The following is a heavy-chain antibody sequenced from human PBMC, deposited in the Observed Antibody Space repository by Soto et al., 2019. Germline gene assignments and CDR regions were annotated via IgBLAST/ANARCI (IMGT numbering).Heavy chain of an antibody. V-gene: IGHV4-30-4*01. J-gene: IGHJ6*02. CDR1: GGSISTDHYH. CDR3: AGGDYYHSSGYYFYYYTMDV. D-gene: IGHD3-22*01. CDR2: IHYSGSI. Sequence: PSETLSLTCTVSGGSISTDHYHWTWIRQAPGKGLEWIGYIHYSGSIQFNPSLQSRVTISVETSKSQFSLKLSSVTAADTAVYYCAGGDYYHSSGYYFYYYTMDVWGQGTTVTSP.